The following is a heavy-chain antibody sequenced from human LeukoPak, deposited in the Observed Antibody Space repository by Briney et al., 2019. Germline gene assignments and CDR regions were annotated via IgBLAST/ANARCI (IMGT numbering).Heavy chain of an antibody. Sequence: SVKVSCKASGGTFSSYAISWVRQAPGQGLEWMGGIIPIFGTANYAQKFQGRVTITADESTSTAYMELSSLRSEDTAVYYCAWGWYYYDSSGYYYRPGKCYFDYWGQGTLVTVSS. V-gene: IGHV1-69*13. CDR3: AWGWYYYDSSGYYYRPGKCYFDY. CDR1: GGTFSSYA. CDR2: IIPIFGTA. J-gene: IGHJ4*02. D-gene: IGHD3-22*01.